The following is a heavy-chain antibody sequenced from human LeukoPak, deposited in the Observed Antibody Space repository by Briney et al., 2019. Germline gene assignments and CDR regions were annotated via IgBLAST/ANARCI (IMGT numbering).Heavy chain of an antibody. CDR2: IYSGGST. J-gene: IGHJ4*02. V-gene: IGHV3-53*01. Sequence: GRSLRLSCAASGFTFSRYWMSWVRQAPGKGLECVSVIYSGGSTSYADSVKGRFTISRDNSKNTLYLLMNSLRAEDTAVYYCARVASSGWYYFDHWGQGTLVTVSS. CDR1: GFTFSRYW. CDR3: ARVASSGWYYFDH. D-gene: IGHD6-19*01.